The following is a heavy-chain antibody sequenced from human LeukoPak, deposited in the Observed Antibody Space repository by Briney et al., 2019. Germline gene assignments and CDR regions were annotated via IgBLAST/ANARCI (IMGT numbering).Heavy chain of an antibody. J-gene: IGHJ4*02. CDR1: GYTFTSYD. CDR2: MNPNSGNT. Sequence: ASVKVSCKASGYTFTSYDINWVRQATGQGLEWMGWMNPNSGNTGYAQKFQGRVTMTRDMSTSTVYMELSSLRSEDTAVYYCAKSHCSGGSCPFDYWGQGTLVTVSS. V-gene: IGHV1-8*02. D-gene: IGHD2-15*01. CDR3: AKSHCSGGSCPFDY.